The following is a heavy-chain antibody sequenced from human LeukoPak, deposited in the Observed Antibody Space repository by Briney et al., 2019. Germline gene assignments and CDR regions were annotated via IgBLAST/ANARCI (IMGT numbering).Heavy chain of an antibody. J-gene: IGHJ3*02. CDR1: GGTFSSYA. V-gene: IGHV1-69*13. D-gene: IGHD3-9*01. Sequence: GASVKVSCKASGGTFSSYAISWVRQAPGQGLECMGGIIPIFGTANYAQKFQGRVTITADESTSTAYMELSSLRSEDTAVYYCARDGGLRYFDWLFEPAAFAFDIWGQGTMVTVSS. CDR3: ARDGGLRYFDWLFEPAAFAFDI. CDR2: IIPIFGTA.